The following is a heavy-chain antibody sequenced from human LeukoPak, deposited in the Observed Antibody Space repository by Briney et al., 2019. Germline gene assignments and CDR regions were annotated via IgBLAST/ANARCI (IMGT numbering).Heavy chain of an antibody. D-gene: IGHD3-22*01. CDR3: AREPQAGYDSSGADAFDI. Sequence: SQTLSLTCTVSGGSISSGGYYWSWIRQHPGKGLEWIGYIYYSGSTYYNPSLKSRVTISVDTSKNQFSLKLSSVTAADTAVYYCAREPQAGYDSSGADAFDIWGQGTMVTVFS. J-gene: IGHJ3*02. CDR2: IYYSGST. V-gene: IGHV4-31*03. CDR1: GGSISSGGYY.